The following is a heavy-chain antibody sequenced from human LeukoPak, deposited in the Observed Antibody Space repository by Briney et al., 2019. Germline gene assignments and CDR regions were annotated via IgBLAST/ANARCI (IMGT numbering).Heavy chain of an antibody. V-gene: IGHV3-48*01. CDR1: GFTFSSYS. CDR3: AKSTSAVAGYFDY. CDR2: ISSSSSTI. J-gene: IGHJ4*02. Sequence: HPGGSLRLSCAASGFTFSSYSVNWVRQAPGKGLEWVSYISSSSSTIYYADSVKGRFTISRDNAKNSLYLQMNSLRAEDTAVYYCAKSTSAVAGYFDYWGQGTLVTVSS. D-gene: IGHD6-19*01.